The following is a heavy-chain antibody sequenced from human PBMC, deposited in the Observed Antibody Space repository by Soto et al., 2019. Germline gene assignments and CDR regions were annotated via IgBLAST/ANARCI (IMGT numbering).Heavy chain of an antibody. Sequence: SETLSLTCAVYGGSFSGYYWSWIRQPPGKGLEWIGEINHSGSTNYNPSLKSRVTISVDTSKNQFSLKLSSVTAADTAVYYCARATDYGDYKFDYWGQGTLVTVS. D-gene: IGHD4-17*01. J-gene: IGHJ4*02. CDR1: GGSFSGYY. V-gene: IGHV4-34*01. CDR3: ARATDYGDYKFDY. CDR2: INHSGST.